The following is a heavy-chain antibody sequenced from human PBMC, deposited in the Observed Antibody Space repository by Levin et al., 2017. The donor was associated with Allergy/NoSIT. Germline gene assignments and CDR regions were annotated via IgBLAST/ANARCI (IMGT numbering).Heavy chain of an antibody. CDR1: FCFFDDYV. D-gene: IGHD3-10*01. J-gene: IGHJ3*02. Sequence: LSFSSSFCFFDDYVIHFCWLSPLPFLYFFSGLRWPRGRLGYADSVKGRFTISRDNAKNSLYLQMNSLRTEDTALYYCARDNIGLPDAFDIWGQGTMVIVSS. CDR3: ARDNIGLPDAFDI. CDR2: LRWPRGRL. V-gene: IGHV3-9*01.